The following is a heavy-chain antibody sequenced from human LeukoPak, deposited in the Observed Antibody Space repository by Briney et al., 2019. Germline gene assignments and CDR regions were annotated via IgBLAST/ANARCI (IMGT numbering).Heavy chain of an antibody. CDR3: ARVRAEAAAGIEYWFDP. CDR2: IYYSGST. CDR1: GGSISSSSYY. Sequence: PSETLSLTCTVSGGSISSSSYYWGWIRQPPGKGLEWIGSIYYSGSTYYNPSLKSRVTISVDTSKNQFSLKLSSVTAADTAVYYCARVRAEAAAGIEYWFDPWGQGTLVTVSS. V-gene: IGHV4-39*07. D-gene: IGHD6-13*01. J-gene: IGHJ5*02.